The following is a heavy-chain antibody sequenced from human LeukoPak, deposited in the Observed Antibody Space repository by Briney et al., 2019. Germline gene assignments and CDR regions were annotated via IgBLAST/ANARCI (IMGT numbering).Heavy chain of an antibody. CDR1: GFTFDNYA. D-gene: IGHD3-9*01. Sequence: PGRSLRLSCAASGFTFDNYAMHWVRQAPGKGLEWVSGISWNSGSIGYADSVKGRFTISRDNATNSLYLQMNSLRAEDTALYYCAKAEYYDILTGYSLDYWGQGTLVTASS. CDR2: ISWNSGSI. CDR3: AKAEYYDILTGYSLDY. V-gene: IGHV3-9*01. J-gene: IGHJ4*02.